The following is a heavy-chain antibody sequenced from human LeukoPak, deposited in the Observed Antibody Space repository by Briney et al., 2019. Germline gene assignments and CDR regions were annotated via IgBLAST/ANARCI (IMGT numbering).Heavy chain of an antibody. D-gene: IGHD6-13*01. V-gene: IGHV3-23*01. J-gene: IGHJ1*01. CDR2: ISGSGGST. CDR3: AKRPPIAAAEMGYFQH. CDR1: GFTLSSYA. Sequence: GGSLRLSCPAYGFTLSSYAMSSARQAPGKGLECVSSISGSGGSTYYADSVKGRFTISRDNSKNTQYLQINSLRAEYTAVYYCAKRPPIAAAEMGYFQHWGQGTLVTVSS.